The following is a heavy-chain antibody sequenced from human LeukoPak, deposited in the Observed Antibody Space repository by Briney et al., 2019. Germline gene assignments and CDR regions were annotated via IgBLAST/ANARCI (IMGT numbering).Heavy chain of an antibody. CDR2: ISGSGGST. CDR3: AKDQRIPAAIRHFDY. CDR1: GFTFSSYA. Sequence: GASLRLSCAASGFTFSSYAMSWVRQDPGKGLEWVSAISGSGGSTYYADSVKGRFTISRDNSKNTLYLQMNSLRAEDTAVYYCAKDQRIPAAIRHFDYWGQGTLVTVSS. D-gene: IGHD2-2*02. J-gene: IGHJ4*02. V-gene: IGHV3-23*01.